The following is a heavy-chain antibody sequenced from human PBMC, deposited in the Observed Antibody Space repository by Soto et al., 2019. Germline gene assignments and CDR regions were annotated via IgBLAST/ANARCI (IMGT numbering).Heavy chain of an antibody. CDR1: GGTSTRYA. D-gene: IGHD3-3*01. Sequence: QERLVPSGSEVRKPGSSVKVSCKVTGGTSTRYAINWVRQAPVQGLEWMGGIVPMFGTSKYAQKFQGRVTITAETSTNIAYMELRSLRSEDTAVYYCNRGSEYDFWSGYLWGQGTLVSVSS. J-gene: IGHJ4*02. CDR2: IVPMFGTS. CDR3: NRGSEYDFWSGYL. V-gene: IGHV1-69*06.